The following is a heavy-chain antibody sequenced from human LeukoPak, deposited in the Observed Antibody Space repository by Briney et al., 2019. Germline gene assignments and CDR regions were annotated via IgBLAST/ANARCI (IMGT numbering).Heavy chain of an antibody. CDR3: ARGYSYGLYTD. CDR2: INHSGST. CDR1: GGSFSGYY. D-gene: IGHD5-18*01. Sequence: PSETLSLTCAVYGGSFSGYYWSWIRQPPGKGLEWIGEINHSGSTNYNPSLKSRVTLSVDTSKNQFSLKLSSVTAADTAVYYCARGYSYGLYTDWGQGTLVTVSS. J-gene: IGHJ4*02. V-gene: IGHV4-34*01.